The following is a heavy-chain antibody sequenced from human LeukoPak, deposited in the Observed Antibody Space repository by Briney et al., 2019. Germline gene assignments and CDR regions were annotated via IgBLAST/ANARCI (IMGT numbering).Heavy chain of an antibody. CDR1: GFTFSSYA. J-gene: IGHJ6*02. CDR3: ARDCVVVVPAAIRGMDV. CDR2: ISYDGSNK. V-gene: IGHV3-30-3*01. Sequence: GGSLRLSCAASGFTFSSYAVHWVRQAPGKGLEWVAVISYDGSNKYYADSVKGRFTISRDNSKNTLYLQMNSLRAEDTAVHYCARDCVVVVPAAIRGMDVWGQGTTVTVSS. D-gene: IGHD2-2*02.